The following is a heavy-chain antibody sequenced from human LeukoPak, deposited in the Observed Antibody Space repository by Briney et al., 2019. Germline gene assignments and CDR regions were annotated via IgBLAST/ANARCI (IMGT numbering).Heavy chain of an antibody. CDR3: AKSRLTTGFDP. Sequence: PGGTLRLSCAASGFTFSSYGMSWVRQAPGKGLEWVAVISYDGSNKYYADSVKGRFTISRDNSKNTLYLQMDSLRAEDTAVYYCAKSRLTTGFDPWGQGTLVTVSS. J-gene: IGHJ5*02. CDR2: ISYDGSNK. D-gene: IGHD4-11*01. V-gene: IGHV3-30*18. CDR1: GFTFSSYG.